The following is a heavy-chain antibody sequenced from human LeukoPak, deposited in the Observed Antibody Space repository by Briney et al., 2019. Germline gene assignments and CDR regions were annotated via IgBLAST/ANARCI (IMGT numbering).Heavy chain of an antibody. CDR3: ARAPGYRGFLDY. D-gene: IGHD6-13*01. CDR2: ISSSGSTI. CDR1: GFTFSSYE. V-gene: IGHV3-48*03. Sequence: PGGSLRLSCAASGFTFSSYEMNWVRQAPGKGLEWVSYISSSGSTIYYADSVKGRFTISRDNAKNSLYLQMNSLIAEDTAVYYCARAPGYRGFLDYWGQGTLVTVSS. J-gene: IGHJ4*02.